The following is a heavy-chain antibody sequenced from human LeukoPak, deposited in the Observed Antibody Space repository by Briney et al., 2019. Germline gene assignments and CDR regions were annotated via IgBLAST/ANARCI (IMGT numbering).Heavy chain of an antibody. CDR2: MNPYSGNT. D-gene: IGHD6-6*01. J-gene: IGHJ4*02. CDR1: VYTFTSYD. CDR3: AVRGIIAARIFDY. Sequence: ASVKVSCKASVYTFTSYDINWVRQAPGPGLEWMGWMNPYSGNTGYAQKFQGRVTITRNTSTSTAYMELSSLRSEDTAVYYCAVRGIIAARIFDYWGQGTLVTVSS. V-gene: IGHV1-8*03.